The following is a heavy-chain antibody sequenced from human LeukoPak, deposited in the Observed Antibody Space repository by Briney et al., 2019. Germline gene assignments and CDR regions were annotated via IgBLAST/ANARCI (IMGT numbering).Heavy chain of an antibody. CDR2: TYYRSKWYN. Sequence: SQTLSLTCAISGDSVSSNSAAWHWIRQSPSRGLEWLARTYYRSKWYNDYAVSVKSRITINPDTSKNQFSLQLNSVTPEDTAVYYCARVALEIPTSGRDAFDIWGQGTMVTVSS. V-gene: IGHV6-1*01. J-gene: IGHJ3*02. CDR1: GDSVSSNSAA. CDR3: ARVALEIPTSGRDAFDI. D-gene: IGHD1-1*01.